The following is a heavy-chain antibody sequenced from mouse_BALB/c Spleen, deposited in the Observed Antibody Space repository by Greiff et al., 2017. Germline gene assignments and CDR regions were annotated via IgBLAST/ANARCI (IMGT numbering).Heavy chain of an antibody. V-gene: IGHV5-6-3*01. D-gene: IGHD4-1*02. Sequence: EVQGVESGGGLVQPGGSLKLSCAASGFTFSSYGMSWVRQTPDKRLELVATINSNGGSTYYPDSVKGRFTISRDNAKNTLYLQMSSLKSEDTAMYYCARASTGTRFAYWGQGTLVTVSA. CDR3: ARASTGTRFAY. J-gene: IGHJ3*01. CDR1: GFTFSSYG. CDR2: INSNGGST.